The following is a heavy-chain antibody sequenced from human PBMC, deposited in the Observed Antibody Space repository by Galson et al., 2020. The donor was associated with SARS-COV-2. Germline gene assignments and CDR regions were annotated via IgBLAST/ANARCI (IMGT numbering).Heavy chain of an antibody. D-gene: IGHD4-17*01. J-gene: IGHJ3*02. V-gene: IGHV4-30-2*01. CDR3: ARLHYCEYAPGAFDI. CDR2: IYHSGAT. CDR1: GGSISSGGYS. Sequence: SETLSLTCAVSGGSISSGGYSWTWIRQPPGKGLEWIGYIYHSGATHYNPSLKSRVTISVDRSKNQLSLKLTSVTAADTAVYYCARLHYCEYAPGAFDIWGPGTRVTVAS.